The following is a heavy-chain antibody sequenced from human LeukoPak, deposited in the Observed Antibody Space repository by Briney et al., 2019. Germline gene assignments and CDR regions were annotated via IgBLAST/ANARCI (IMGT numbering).Heavy chain of an antibody. Sequence: SETLSLTCAVYGGSFSGYYWSWIRQPPWKGLEWIGRIYTSGSTNYNPSLKSRVTMSVDTSKNQFSLKLSSVTAADTAVYYCARDGCPGIAAAGTCYYYMDVWGKGTTVTVSS. CDR1: GGSFSGYY. D-gene: IGHD6-13*01. V-gene: IGHV4-59*10. CDR2: IYTSGST. CDR3: ARDGCPGIAAAGTCYYYMDV. J-gene: IGHJ6*03.